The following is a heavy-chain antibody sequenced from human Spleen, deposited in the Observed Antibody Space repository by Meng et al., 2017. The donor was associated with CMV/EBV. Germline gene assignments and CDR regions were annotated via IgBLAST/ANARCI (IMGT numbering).Heavy chain of an antibody. CDR2: INPNRGDT. J-gene: IGHJ6*02. CDR1: GYTFTGYY. V-gene: IGHV1-2*02. D-gene: IGHD6-6*01. CDR3: ARVPAVKPAPRSRKNPHGYYYYGMDV. Sequence: SVKVSCKASGYTFTGYYMHWVRQAPGQGLEWMGWINPNRGDTTYAQKFQGRVTMTRDRSISTAYMELSRLRSDDTAVYYCARVPAVKPAPRSRKNPHGYYYYGMDVWGQGTTVTVSS.